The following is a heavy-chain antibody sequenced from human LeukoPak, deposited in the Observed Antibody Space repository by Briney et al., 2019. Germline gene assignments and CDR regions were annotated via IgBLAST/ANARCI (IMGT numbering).Heavy chain of an antibody. CDR2: IIPIFGTA. CDR1: GGTFSSYA. J-gene: IGHJ5*02. Sequence: ASVKVSCKASGGTFSSYAISWVRQAPGQGLEWMGGIIPIFGTANYAQKFQGRVTITADESTSTAYMELSSLRSEDTAVYYCAKDSSYHPSNWFDPWGQGTLVTVSS. D-gene: IGHD1-14*01. V-gene: IGHV1-69*13. CDR3: AKDSSYHPSNWFDP.